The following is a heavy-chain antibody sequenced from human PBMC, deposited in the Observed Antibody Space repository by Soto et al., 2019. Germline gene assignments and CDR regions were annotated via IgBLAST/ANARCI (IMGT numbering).Heavy chain of an antibody. CDR2: ISSSSSYI. CDR1: GFTFSSYS. J-gene: IGHJ6*02. Sequence: EVQLVESGGGLVKPGGSLRLSCAASGFTFSSYSMNWVRQAPGKGLEWVSSISSSSSYIYYADSVKGRFTISRDNAKNSLYLQMNSLRAEDTAVYYCARDREERYFDWLKGSYYYYGMDVWGQGTTVTVSS. V-gene: IGHV3-21*01. CDR3: ARDREERYFDWLKGSYYYYGMDV. D-gene: IGHD3-9*01.